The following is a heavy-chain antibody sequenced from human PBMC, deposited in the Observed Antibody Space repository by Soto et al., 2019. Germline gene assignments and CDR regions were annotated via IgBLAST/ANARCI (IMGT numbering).Heavy chain of an antibody. Sequence: PSETLSFTCTVSGGSVTGGYYYWSWIRQPPGKGLEWIGYIHYSGSANYNPSLKSRVTISVDTSKNQFSLKLSSVTAADTAVYYCARVVQKDGGLLSNYYYGLDVWGQGTPVTVSS. J-gene: IGHJ6*02. V-gene: IGHV4-61*01. D-gene: IGHD3-10*01. CDR2: IHYSGSA. CDR3: ARVVQKDGGLLSNYYYGLDV. CDR1: GGSVTGGYYY.